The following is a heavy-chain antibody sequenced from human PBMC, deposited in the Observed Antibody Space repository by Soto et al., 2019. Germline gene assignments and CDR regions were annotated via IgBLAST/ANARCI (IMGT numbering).Heavy chain of an antibody. D-gene: IGHD2-2*01. CDR3: ARDSRIVATFAMGSVGFDP. CDR1: GFTFSSYA. J-gene: IGHJ5*02. V-gene: IGHV3-23*01. CDR2: ISGSGGST. Sequence: GGSLRLSCAASGFTFSSYAMSWVRQAPGKGLEWVSAISGSGGSTYYADSVKGRFTISRDNSKNTLYMQMNSLRAEDTAVYYCARDSRIVATFAMGSVGFDPWGQGTLVTVSS.